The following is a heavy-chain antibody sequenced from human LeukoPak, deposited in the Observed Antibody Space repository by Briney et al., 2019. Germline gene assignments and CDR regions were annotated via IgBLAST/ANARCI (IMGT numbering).Heavy chain of an antibody. J-gene: IGHJ3*02. CDR3: ARNYYGSGSRAFDI. Sequence: GGSLRLSCAASGFTFSSYAMSWVRQAPGKGLEWVSIIYSGGSTYYADSVKGRFTISRDNSKNTLYLQMNSLRAEDTAVYYCARNYYGSGSRAFDIWGQGTMVTVSS. D-gene: IGHD3-10*01. CDR1: GFTFSSYA. V-gene: IGHV3-23*01. CDR2: IIYSGGST.